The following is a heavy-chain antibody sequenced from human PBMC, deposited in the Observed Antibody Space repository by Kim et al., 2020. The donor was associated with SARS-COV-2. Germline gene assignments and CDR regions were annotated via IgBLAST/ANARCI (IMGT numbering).Heavy chain of an antibody. D-gene: IGHD3-9*01. CDR1: GFTFSSYG. Sequence: GGSLRLSCAASGFTFSSYGMHWVRQAPGKGLEWVAVISYDGSNKYYADSVKGRFTISRDNSKNTLYLQMNSLRAEDTAVYYCAKSSSSYYDILTGYYNVDYYYGMDVWGQGTTVTVSS. J-gene: IGHJ6*02. CDR3: AKSSSSYYDILTGYYNVDYYYGMDV. V-gene: IGHV3-30*18. CDR2: ISYDGSNK.